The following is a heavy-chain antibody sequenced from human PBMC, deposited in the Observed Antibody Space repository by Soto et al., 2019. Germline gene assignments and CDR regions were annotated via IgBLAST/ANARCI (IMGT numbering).Heavy chain of an antibody. CDR2: INQSGST. V-gene: IGHV4-34*01. Sequence: QVQLQQWGAGLLKPSETLSLTCAVYGGSFSGCYWSWIRQPPGKGLEWIGGINQSGSTNYNPSLKSRVTISVDTSKNQFSLKLSSVTAADTAVYYCARSGGYDYIWGSYRTPFGYWGQGTLVTVSS. J-gene: IGHJ4*02. CDR1: GGSFSGCY. D-gene: IGHD3-16*02. CDR3: ARSGGYDYIWGSYRTPFGY.